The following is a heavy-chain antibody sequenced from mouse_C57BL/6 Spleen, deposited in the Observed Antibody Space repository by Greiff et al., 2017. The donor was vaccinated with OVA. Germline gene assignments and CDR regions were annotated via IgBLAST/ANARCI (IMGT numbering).Heavy chain of an antibody. CDR1: GYAFSSDW. CDR2: IYPGDGDT. Sequence: QVQLQQSGAELVKPGASVKISCKVSGYAFSSDWMNWVKQRPGKGLEWMGQIYPGDGDTNYNGKFKGKATLTADKSSSTAYIQLSSLTSEDSAVYYCARDGGTSFAYWGQGTLVTVSS. V-gene: IGHV1-80*01. CDR3: ARDGGTSFAY. J-gene: IGHJ3*01. D-gene: IGHD2-3*01.